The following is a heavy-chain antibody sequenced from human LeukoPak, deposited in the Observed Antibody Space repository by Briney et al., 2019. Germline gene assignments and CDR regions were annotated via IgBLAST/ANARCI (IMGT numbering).Heavy chain of an antibody. CDR1: GFTFSSYA. Sequence: GGSLRLSCAASGFTFSSYAMSWVRQAPGRGLEWVSAISGSGGNTYYADSVKGRFTISRDNSKNTLYLQMNSLRAEDTAAYYCARDKVVVAATPRNYYYYYGMDVWGQGTTVTVSS. CDR3: ARDKVVVAATPRNYYYYYGMDV. J-gene: IGHJ6*02. CDR2: ISGSGGNT. D-gene: IGHD2-15*01. V-gene: IGHV3-23*01.